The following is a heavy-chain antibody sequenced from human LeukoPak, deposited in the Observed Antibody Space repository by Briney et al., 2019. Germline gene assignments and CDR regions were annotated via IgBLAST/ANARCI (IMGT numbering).Heavy chain of an antibody. Sequence: ASVKVSCKASGYTFTSYYMHWVRQAPGQGLEWMGIINPSGGSTSYAQKFQGRVTMTRDTSTSTVYMELSSLRSEDTAVYYCARPRGTIVRGVIIDDAFDIWGQGTMVTVSS. V-gene: IGHV1-46*03. CDR3: ARPRGTIVRGVIIDDAFDI. CDR2: INPSGGST. CDR1: GYTFTSYY. D-gene: IGHD3-10*01. J-gene: IGHJ3*02.